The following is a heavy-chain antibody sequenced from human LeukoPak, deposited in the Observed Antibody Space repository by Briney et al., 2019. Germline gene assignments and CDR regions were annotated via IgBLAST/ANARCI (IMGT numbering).Heavy chain of an antibody. D-gene: IGHD7-27*01. Sequence: PSETLSLTCTVSGGSISSGGYYWSWIRQPPGKGLEWIGYIYHSGSTYYNPSLKSRVTISVDTSKNQFSLKLSSVTAADTAVYYCARVKSFNWGSLSYFDYWGQGTLVTVSS. CDR3: ARVKSFNWGSLSYFDY. J-gene: IGHJ4*02. CDR1: GGSISSGGYY. CDR2: IYHSGST. V-gene: IGHV4-30-2*01.